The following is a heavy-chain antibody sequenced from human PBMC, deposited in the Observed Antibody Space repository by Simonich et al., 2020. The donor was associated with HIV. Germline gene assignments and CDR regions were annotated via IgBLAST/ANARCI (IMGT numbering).Heavy chain of an antibody. CDR2: NNHSGST. J-gene: IGHJ4*02. CDR3: ARRHPTTVTTPYFDY. CDR1: GGSFSGYY. Sequence: QVQLQQWGAGLLKPSETLSLTCAVYGGSFSGYYWSWIRQPPGKGLGWIGENNHSGSTNYNPSLKSRGTISVDTSKNQFSLKLSSVTAADTAVYYCARRHPTTVTTPYFDYWGQGTLVTVSS. D-gene: IGHD4-17*01. V-gene: IGHV4-34*01.